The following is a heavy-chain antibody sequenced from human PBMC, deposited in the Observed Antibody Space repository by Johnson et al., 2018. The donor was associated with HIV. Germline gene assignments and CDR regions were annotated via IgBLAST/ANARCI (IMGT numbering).Heavy chain of an antibody. D-gene: IGHD2-21*02. CDR2: ISYDGSNK. Sequence: QVQLVESGGGVVQPGRSLRLSCAASGFTFSSYAMHWVRQAQGKGLEWVAVISYDGSNKYYADSVKGRFTISRDNSKDTMYLQMNSLRAEDTAVYYCARGGAYCGGDCNAFDIWGQGTMVTVSS. CDR3: ARGGAYCGGDCNAFDI. J-gene: IGHJ3*02. V-gene: IGHV3-30-3*01. CDR1: GFTFSSYA.